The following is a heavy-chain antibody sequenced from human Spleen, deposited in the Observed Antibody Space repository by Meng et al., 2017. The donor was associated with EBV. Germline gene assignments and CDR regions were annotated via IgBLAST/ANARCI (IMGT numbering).Heavy chain of an antibody. D-gene: IGHD2-8*01. J-gene: IGHJ1*01. Sequence: QVTLQEAGPGLVKPSGTLSLTCAVSGGSVSSPNWWSWVRQPPGKGLEWIGKDYPSGNTNYNPSLKSRVTISVDKSKNQFSMNLSSVTAADTAIYYCARVGSDYANFQVWGPGTLVTVSS. CDR2: DYPSGNT. CDR1: GGSVSSPNW. V-gene: IGHV4-4*02. CDR3: ARVGSDYANFQV.